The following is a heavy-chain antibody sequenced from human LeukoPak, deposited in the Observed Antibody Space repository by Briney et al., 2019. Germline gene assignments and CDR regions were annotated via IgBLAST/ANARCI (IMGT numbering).Heavy chain of an antibody. J-gene: IGHJ4*02. CDR2: IYHSGST. V-gene: IGHV4-38-2*02. CDR1: GYSISSGYY. D-gene: IGHD1-26*01. Sequence: PSESLSLTCTVSGYSISSGYYWGWIRQPPGKGLGGSGSIYHSGSTYYNQSLKSRVTISVDTSKNQFSLKLSSVTAADTAVYYCARVNSGSYYQGGYLDNWGQGTPVSVSS. CDR3: ARVNSGSYYQGGYLDN.